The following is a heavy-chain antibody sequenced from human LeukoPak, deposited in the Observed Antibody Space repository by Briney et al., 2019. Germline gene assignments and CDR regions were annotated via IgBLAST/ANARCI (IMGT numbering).Heavy chain of an antibody. V-gene: IGHV1-8*01. CDR2: MNPNSGNT. CDR1: GYTFTSYD. J-gene: IGHJ6*02. CDR3: ARGGSGYYYGDYYYGMDV. Sequence: GASVKVSCKASGYTFTSYDINWVRQAPGQGLEWMGWMNPNSGNTGYAQKFQGRVTMTRNTSISTAYMELSSLRSEDTAVYYCARGGSGYYYGDYYYGMDVWGQGTTVTVSS. D-gene: IGHD3-22*01.